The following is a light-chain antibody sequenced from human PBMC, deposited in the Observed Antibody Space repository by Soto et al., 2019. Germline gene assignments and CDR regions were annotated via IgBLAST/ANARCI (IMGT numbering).Light chain of an antibody. Sequence: QSALTQPASVPGSPGQTVTISCTGTGSDIGRSDVVSWFQQLPGSAPKLVIYDITRRPSGPPDRFSGSKSGNAASLAISGLQPEDEADYYCISCTTGNTGCVFGSGTKLTVL. CDR3: ISCTTGNTGCV. V-gene: IGLV2-14*03. CDR2: DIT. J-gene: IGLJ1*01. CDR1: GSDIGRSDV.